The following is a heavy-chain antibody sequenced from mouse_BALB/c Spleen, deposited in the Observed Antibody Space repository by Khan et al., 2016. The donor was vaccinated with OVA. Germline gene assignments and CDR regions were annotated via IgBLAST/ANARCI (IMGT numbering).Heavy chain of an antibody. D-gene: IGHD1-1*01. CDR1: GYTFINYW. Sequence: QVRLQQSGAELAKPGASVKMSCKASGYTFINYWIVWVKQRPGQGLEWIGYINPDTGKTEYTQNFKDKATLTADKSTTTAYMQLSTLASADSSVYYCSRRSLRWDFDYWGQGTTLTVSS. CDR3: SRRSLRWDFDY. J-gene: IGHJ2*01. V-gene: IGHV1-7*01. CDR2: INPDTGKT.